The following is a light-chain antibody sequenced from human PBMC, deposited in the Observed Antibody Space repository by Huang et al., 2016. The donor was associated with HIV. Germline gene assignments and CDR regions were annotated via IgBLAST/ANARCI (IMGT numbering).Light chain of an antibody. CDR1: QSITTY. J-gene: IGKJ5*01. CDR2: SAS. CDR3: QQSYSALSS. Sequence: IQMTHSPTSLSASVGDRVSIVCRASQSITTYLNWYQQKPGKAPKLLISSASTLHSGVPSRFSGSGSGTEFTLTIRGLQLDDFATYYCQQSYSALSSFGPGTRL. V-gene: IGKV1-39*01.